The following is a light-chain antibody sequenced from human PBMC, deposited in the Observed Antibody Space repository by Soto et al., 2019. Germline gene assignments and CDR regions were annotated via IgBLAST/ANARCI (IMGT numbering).Light chain of an antibody. CDR2: GAS. J-gene: IGKJ5*01. CDR1: QSVSSN. CDR3: QQYNNWPPVT. V-gene: IGKV3-15*01. Sequence: EIVMMQSPATLSVSPGERVTLSCRASQSVSSNLAWYRQKSGQAPRLLIYGASTRATGIPARFSGSGSGTEFTLTISSLQSEDFAIYYCQQYNNWPPVTFGQGTRLEIK.